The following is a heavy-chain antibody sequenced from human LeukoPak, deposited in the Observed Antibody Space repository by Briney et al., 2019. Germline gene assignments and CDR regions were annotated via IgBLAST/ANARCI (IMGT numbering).Heavy chain of an antibody. Sequence: PSETLSLTCTVSGGSISSSSYYWGWIRQPPGKGLEWIGSIYYSGSTYYNPSLKSRVTISVDTSKNQFSLKLSSVTAADTAVYYCARGIRFLEWLPIDYWGQGTLVTVSS. CDR1: GGSISSSSYY. D-gene: IGHD3-3*01. CDR3: ARGIRFLEWLPIDY. CDR2: IYYSGST. V-gene: IGHV4-39*01. J-gene: IGHJ4*02.